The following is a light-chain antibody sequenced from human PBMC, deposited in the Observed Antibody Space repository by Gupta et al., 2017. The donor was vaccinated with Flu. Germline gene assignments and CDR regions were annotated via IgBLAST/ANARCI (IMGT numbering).Light chain of an antibody. Sequence: MVLTQSPATLSLSPGEVASLSCRTSQRIRSRFLAWYQQRRGQAPTLLNYDVSTRAPGVPDRFSGSASGTDFTLTITRGEPEDSAMYFCQQYEKSPRTFGQGTKLEVK. CDR3: QQYEKSPRT. CDR2: DVS. V-gene: IGKV3D-20*01. J-gene: IGKJ2*01. CDR1: QRIRSRF.